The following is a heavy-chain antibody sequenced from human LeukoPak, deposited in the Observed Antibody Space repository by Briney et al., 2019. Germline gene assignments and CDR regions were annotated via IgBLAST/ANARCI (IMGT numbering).Heavy chain of an antibody. V-gene: IGHV3-30*18. J-gene: IGHJ3*02. CDR2: ISYDGSNK. D-gene: IGHD4-17*01. CDR1: GFTFSSYG. Sequence: GRSLRLSCAASGFTFSSYGMHWVRQAPGKGLEWVAVISYDGSNKYYADSVKGRFTISRDNSKNTLYLQMNSLRAEDTAVYYCAKDYGDYVGAFDIWGQGTMVTVSS. CDR3: AKDYGDYVGAFDI.